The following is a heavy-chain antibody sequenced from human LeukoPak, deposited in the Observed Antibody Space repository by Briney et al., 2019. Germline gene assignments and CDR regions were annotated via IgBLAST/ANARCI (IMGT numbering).Heavy chain of an antibody. J-gene: IGHJ6*02. CDR1: GDSINSSRYY. D-gene: IGHD3-9*01. CDR3: ARTGPLRGGMDV. Sequence: SETLPLTCTVSGDSINSSRYYWGWIRQPPGKGLEWIGSLFYSLYHSESIYYTGSAYYNPSLKSRITIAVDTSKNQFSLKVNSVTAADTAVYYCARTGPLRGGMDVWGQGTTVTVSS. V-gene: IGHV4-39*01. CDR2: LFYSLYHSESIYYTGSA.